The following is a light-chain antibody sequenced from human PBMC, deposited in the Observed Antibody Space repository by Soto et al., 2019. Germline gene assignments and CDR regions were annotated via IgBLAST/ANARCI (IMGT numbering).Light chain of an antibody. J-gene: IGKJ1*01. Sequence: EIVLTHSPGTLSLSPGERATLSCRASQSVSTRSLAWYQHKPGQSPRLLISGASSRSADIPDRVSGGGSGIDFTLTINRMESKDFAVYYCKQYDSSLRTFGQGTKVDIK. V-gene: IGKV3-20*01. CDR3: KQYDSSLRT. CDR1: QSVSTRS. CDR2: GAS.